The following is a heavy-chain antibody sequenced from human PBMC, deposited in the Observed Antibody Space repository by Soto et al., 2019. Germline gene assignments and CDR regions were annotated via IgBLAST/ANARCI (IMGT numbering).Heavy chain of an antibody. CDR2: ISAYNGNT. CDR1: GYTFTSYG. J-gene: IGHJ4*02. V-gene: IGHV1-18*01. CDR3: ARSSVGTMGYCSSTSCHSVRHFDY. D-gene: IGHD2-2*01. Sequence: QVQLVQSGAEVKKPGASVKVSCKASGYTFTSYGISWVRQAPGQGLEWMGWISAYNGNTNYAQKLQGRVTMTTDTSTSTAYMELRSLRSDDTAVYYCARSSVGTMGYCSSTSCHSVRHFDYWGQGTLVTVSS.